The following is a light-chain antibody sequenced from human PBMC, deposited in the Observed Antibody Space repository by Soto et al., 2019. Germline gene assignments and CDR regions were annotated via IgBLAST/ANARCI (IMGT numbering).Light chain of an antibody. J-gene: IGKJ5*01. Sequence: EIVMTQSPATLSVSPGERATLSCRASQSVSSNLAWYQQKPGQAPSLLIYGASTRATASPARFIGSGSWTEFTITIISLQDEDFAVYYCQQYNNWPPITFGQGTRLEIK. CDR3: QQYNNWPPIT. V-gene: IGKV3-15*01. CDR1: QSVSSN. CDR2: GAS.